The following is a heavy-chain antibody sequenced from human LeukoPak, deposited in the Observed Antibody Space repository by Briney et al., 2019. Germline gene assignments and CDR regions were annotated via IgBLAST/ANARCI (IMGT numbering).Heavy chain of an antibody. Sequence: PSETLSLTCTVSGGSISSGGYYWSWICQHPGKGLEWIGYIYYSGSTYYNPSLKSRVTISVDTSKNQFSLKLSSVTAADTAVYYCARVDSSSWYYFDYWGQGTLVTVSS. J-gene: IGHJ4*02. D-gene: IGHD6-13*01. CDR3: ARVDSSSWYYFDY. CDR1: GGSISSGGYY. V-gene: IGHV4-31*03. CDR2: IYYSGST.